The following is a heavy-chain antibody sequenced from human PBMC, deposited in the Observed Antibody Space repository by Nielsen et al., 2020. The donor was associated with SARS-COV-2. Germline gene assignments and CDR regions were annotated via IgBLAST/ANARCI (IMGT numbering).Heavy chain of an antibody. D-gene: IGHD2-2*01. J-gene: IGHJ5*02. CDR3: AGPAS. CDR1: GFSFSDYS. Sequence: GESLKISCVVSGFSFSDYSMSWIRQAPGKGLEWVSYISRSGSIIQHADSVKDRFTISRDNAKNSLHLQMDNLRVEDTAVYYCAGPASWGQGTLVTVSS. V-gene: IGHV3-11*01. CDR2: ISRSGSII.